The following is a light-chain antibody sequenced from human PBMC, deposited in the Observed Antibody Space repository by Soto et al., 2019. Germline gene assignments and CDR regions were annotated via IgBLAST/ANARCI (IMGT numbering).Light chain of an antibody. CDR3: SSYTTSSTLVI. CDR1: SSDVGAYNY. J-gene: IGLJ2*01. CDR2: EVS. V-gene: IGLV2-14*01. Sequence: QSVLTQPASVSGSPGQSITISCTGTSSDVGAYNYVSWYQQHPGKAPKLMIFEVSNRPSRISNRFSGSKSGNTASLTISGLQAEDEADYYCSSYTTSSTLVIFGGGTQLTVL.